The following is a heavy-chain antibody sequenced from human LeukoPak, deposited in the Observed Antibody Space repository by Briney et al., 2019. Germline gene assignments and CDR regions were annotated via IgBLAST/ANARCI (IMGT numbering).Heavy chain of an antibody. D-gene: IGHD3-10*01. Sequence: PGGSLRLSCAASGFTFSDYYMSWIRQAPGKGLEWVSYISSTSNTIYYADSVKGRFTVSRDNAKNSLYLQMNSLRVEDTAVYYCARTGGWSGNYYYYYGMDVWGQGTTVTVSS. CDR2: ISSTSNTI. V-gene: IGHV3-11*04. J-gene: IGHJ6*02. CDR3: ARTGGWSGNYYYYYGMDV. CDR1: GFTFSDYY.